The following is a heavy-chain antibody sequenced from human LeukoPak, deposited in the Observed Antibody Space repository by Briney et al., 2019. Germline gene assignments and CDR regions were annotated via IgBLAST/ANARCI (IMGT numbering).Heavy chain of an antibody. CDR3: ARDPEGHGYYFDY. Sequence: SEALSLTCTVSGGSPSNYFCTWLRHSAGKGLEWIGRIHTSGSTNYNPSLKSRVSMSVDTSKNQFSLKLSSVAAADTAVYYGARDPEGHGYYFDYWGQGALVTVSS. D-gene: IGHD3-3*01. CDR2: IHTSGST. CDR1: GGSPSNYF. V-gene: IGHV4-4*07. J-gene: IGHJ4*02.